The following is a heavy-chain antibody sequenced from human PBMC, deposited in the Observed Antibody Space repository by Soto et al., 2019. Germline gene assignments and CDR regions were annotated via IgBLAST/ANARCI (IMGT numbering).Heavy chain of an antibody. CDR3: ARILGVVPAAMTPLYNWLDP. J-gene: IGHJ5*02. CDR1: GYTFTSYG. CDR2: ISAYNGNT. Sequence: GASVKVSCKASGYTFTSYGISWVRQAPGQGLEWMGWISAYNGNTNYAQKLQGRVTMTTDTSTSTAYMELRSLRSDDTAVYYCARILGVVPAAMTPLYNWLDPWGQGTLVTASS. V-gene: IGHV1-18*01. D-gene: IGHD2-2*01.